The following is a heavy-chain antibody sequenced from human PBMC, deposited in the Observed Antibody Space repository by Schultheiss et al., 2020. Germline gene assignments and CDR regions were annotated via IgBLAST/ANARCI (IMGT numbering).Heavy chain of an antibody. V-gene: IGHV4-59*12. CDR3: ARGAVAGTTFDC. CDR1: GGSISSYY. CDR2: IYYSGST. Sequence: SETLSLTCTVSGGSISSYYWSWIRQPPGKGLEWIGYIYYSGSTNYNPSLKSRVTISVDTSKNQFSLNLTSVTAADTAVYYCARGAVAGTTFDCWGQGTLVTVSS. J-gene: IGHJ4*02. D-gene: IGHD6-19*01.